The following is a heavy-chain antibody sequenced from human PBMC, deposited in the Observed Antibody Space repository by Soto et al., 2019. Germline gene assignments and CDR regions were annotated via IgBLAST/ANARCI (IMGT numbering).Heavy chain of an antibody. J-gene: IGHJ3*02. CDR2: IIPIFGTA. V-gene: IGHV1-69*01. CDR3: ARDHTSSGGYCSSTSCYYAFDI. D-gene: IGHD2-2*01. CDR1: GGTFSSYA. Sequence: QVQLVQSGAEVKKPGSSVKVSCKASGGTFSSYAISWVRQAPGQGLEWMGGIIPIFGTANYAQKFQGRVTITADESTSTADMELSSLRAEDTAVYYCARDHTSSGGYCSSTSCYYAFDIWGQGTMVTVSS.